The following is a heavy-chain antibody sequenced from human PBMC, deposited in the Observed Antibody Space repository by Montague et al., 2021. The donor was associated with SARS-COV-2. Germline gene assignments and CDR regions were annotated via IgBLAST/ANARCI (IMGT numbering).Heavy chain of an antibody. Sequence: SETLSLTCTLSGGSISPYYWSWIRQSPGKGLECIGYTSYSGSTDHNPSLKSRVTISIDTSKNQFSLKLSSVTAADTAVYYCARWGEYYDSPYYYYAMDVWGQGTTVTVSS. CDR1: GGSISPYY. D-gene: IGHD3-3*01. CDR2: TSYSGST. V-gene: IGHV4-59*12. J-gene: IGHJ6*02. CDR3: ARWGEYYDSPYYYYAMDV.